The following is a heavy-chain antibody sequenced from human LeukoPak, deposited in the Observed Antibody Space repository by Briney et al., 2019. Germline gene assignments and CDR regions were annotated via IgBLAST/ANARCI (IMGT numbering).Heavy chain of an antibody. Sequence: SETLSLTCSVSGGSISTYYWSWIRQLPGKGLEWIGYIYYTGTTNYNPSLRSRVTISVDTSRNQFSLRLSSVTAADTAVYYCAREDPQTTVPEGMDVWGHGTAVIVSS. CDR3: AREDPQTTVPEGMDV. J-gene: IGHJ6*02. V-gene: IGHV4-59*01. CDR2: IYYTGTT. CDR1: GGSISTYY. D-gene: IGHD4-17*01.